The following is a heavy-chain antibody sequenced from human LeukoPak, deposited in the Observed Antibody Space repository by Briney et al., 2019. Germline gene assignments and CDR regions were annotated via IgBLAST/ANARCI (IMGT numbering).Heavy chain of an antibody. D-gene: IGHD6-13*01. CDR3: ARMSILPHRIAAAEHFDY. CDR2: IYTSGST. J-gene: IGHJ4*02. Sequence: SETLSLTCTVSGGSISSYYWSWIRQPAGKGLEWIGRIYTSGSTNYNPSLKSRVTISVDTSKNQFSLKLSSVTAADTAVYYCARMSILPHRIAAAEHFDYWGQGTLVTVSS. V-gene: IGHV4-4*07. CDR1: GGSISSYY.